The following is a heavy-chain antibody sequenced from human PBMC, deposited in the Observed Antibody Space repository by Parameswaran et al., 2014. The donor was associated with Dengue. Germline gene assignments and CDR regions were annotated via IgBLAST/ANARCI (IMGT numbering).Heavy chain of an antibody. V-gene: IGHV3-30-3*01. D-gene: IGHD3-3*01. Sequence: VRQAPGKGLEWVAVISYDGSNKYYADSVKGRFTISRDNSKNTLYLQMNSLRAEDTAVYYCARDRRYYDFWSGSAYYYGMDVWGQGTTVTVSS. CDR2: ISYDGSNK. CDR3: ARDRRYYDFWSGSAYYYGMDV. J-gene: IGHJ6*02.